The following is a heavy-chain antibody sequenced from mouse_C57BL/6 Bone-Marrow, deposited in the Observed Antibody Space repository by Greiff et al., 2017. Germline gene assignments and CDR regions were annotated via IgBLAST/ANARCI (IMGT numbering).Heavy chain of an antibody. J-gene: IGHJ4*01. V-gene: IGHV14-4*01. D-gene: IGHD4-1*01. Sequence: EVKLQESGAELVRPGASVKLSCTASGFNIKDDYMHWVKQRPEQGLEWIGWIDPENGDTEYASKFQGKATITADTSSNTAYLQLSSLTSEDTAVYYCTSNWYAMDYWGQGTSVTVSS. CDR2: IDPENGDT. CDR3: TSNWYAMDY. CDR1: GFNIKDDY.